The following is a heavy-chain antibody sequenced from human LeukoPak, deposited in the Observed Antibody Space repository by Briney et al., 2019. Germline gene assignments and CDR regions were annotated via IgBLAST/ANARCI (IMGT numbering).Heavy chain of an antibody. CDR1: GYTFIDYA. D-gene: IGHD7-27*01. J-gene: IGHJ4*02. CDR2: INTDTGNP. CDR3: ARKDGDEVNTLDY. V-gene: IGHV7-4-1*02. Sequence: ASVKVSCKASGYTFIDYAINWVRQAPGQGLEWMGWINTDTGNPTYGQDFTGRSVFSLDTSVSTAYLQINTLKAEDTAIYYCARKDGDEVNTLDYWGQGTLVTVSS.